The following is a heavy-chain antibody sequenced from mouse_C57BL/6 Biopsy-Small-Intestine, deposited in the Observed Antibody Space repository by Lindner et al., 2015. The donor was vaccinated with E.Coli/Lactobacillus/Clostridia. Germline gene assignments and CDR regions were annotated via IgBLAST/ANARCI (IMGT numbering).Heavy chain of an antibody. J-gene: IGHJ4*01. CDR1: GYTFTSYW. D-gene: IGHD2-3*01. Sequence: VQLQESGAELVKPGASVKLSCKASGYTFTSYWMHWVKQRPGRGLEWIGRIDPNSGGTKYNAKFKNKATLTVDTPSSTAYMQLSSLTSEDSAVYFCALGDGYRYALDYWGQGTSVTVSS. V-gene: IGHV1-62-3*01. CDR2: IDPNSGGT. CDR3: ALGDGYRYALDY.